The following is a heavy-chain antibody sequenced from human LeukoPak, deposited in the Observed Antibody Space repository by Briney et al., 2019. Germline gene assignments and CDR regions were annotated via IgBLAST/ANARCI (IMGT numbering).Heavy chain of an antibody. J-gene: IGHJ6*02. Sequence: ASVKVSCKASGYTFTGYYMYWVRQAPGQGLEWMGWINPNSGGTNYAQKFQGRVTMTRDTSISTAYMELSRLRSDDTAVYYCASVLYDYRPGGAFYILGQGTTVTVSS. CDR3: ASVLYDYRPGGAFYI. CDR2: INPNSGGT. D-gene: IGHD4-11*01. CDR1: GYTFTGYY. V-gene: IGHV1-2*02.